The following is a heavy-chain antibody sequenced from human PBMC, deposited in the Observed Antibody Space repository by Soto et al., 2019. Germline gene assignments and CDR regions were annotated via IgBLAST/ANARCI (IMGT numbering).Heavy chain of an antibody. Sequence: QVQLVQSGAEVKKPGSSVKVSCKASGGTFRSYAISWVRQAAGQGLEWMGGIIPIVGTGNYAQEFQGRVTITAAESPSTAYMELSSLSSEDTAVYYCARSRVTYYYDRRAFDIWGQGTMVTVSS. J-gene: IGHJ3*02. CDR2: IIPIVGTG. CDR3: ARSRVTYYYDRRAFDI. CDR1: GGTFRSYA. V-gene: IGHV1-69*01. D-gene: IGHD3-22*01.